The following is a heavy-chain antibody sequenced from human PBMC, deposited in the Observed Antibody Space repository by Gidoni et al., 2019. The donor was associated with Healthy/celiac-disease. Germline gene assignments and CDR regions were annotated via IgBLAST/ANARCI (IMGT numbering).Heavy chain of an antibody. Sequence: QVQLVQSGAEVKKPGASVKVSCKASGYTFTSYGISWVRQAPGQGLEWMGWISAYNGNTNYAQKLQGRVTMTTDTSTSTAYMELRSLRSDDTAVYYCARVPRGYCSSTSCSYNWFDPWCQGTLVTVSS. CDR2: ISAYNGNT. CDR1: GYTFTSYG. J-gene: IGHJ5*02. D-gene: IGHD2-2*01. CDR3: ARVPRGYCSSTSCSYNWFDP. V-gene: IGHV1-18*01.